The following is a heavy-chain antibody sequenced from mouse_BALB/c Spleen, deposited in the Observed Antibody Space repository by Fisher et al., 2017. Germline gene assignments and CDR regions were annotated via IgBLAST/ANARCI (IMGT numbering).Heavy chain of an antibody. J-gene: IGHJ1*01. CDR3: TRGYSYFDV. V-gene: IGHV1-26*01. Sequence: KFKGKATLTVDKSSSTAYMELPSLTSEDSAVYYCTRGYSYFDVWGAGTTVTVSS.